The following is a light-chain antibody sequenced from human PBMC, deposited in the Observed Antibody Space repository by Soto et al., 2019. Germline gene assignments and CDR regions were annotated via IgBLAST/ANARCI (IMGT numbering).Light chain of an antibody. CDR3: SSYAGGNNLV. CDR2: EVS. V-gene: IGLV2-8*01. Sequence: QSALTQPASVSGSPGQSITISCTGTSDDVGGYNYVSWYQQYPGKAPQLIIYEVSNRPSGVPDRFSGSKSGNTASLTVSGLQAEDEADYYCSSYAGGNNLVFGGGTKLTVL. CDR1: SDDVGGYNY. J-gene: IGLJ2*01.